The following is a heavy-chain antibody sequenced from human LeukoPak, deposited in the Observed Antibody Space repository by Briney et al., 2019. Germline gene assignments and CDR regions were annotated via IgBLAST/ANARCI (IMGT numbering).Heavy chain of an antibody. CDR1: GYSISSGYY. D-gene: IGHD1-14*01. CDR3: AREREPNWFDP. CDR2: IYHSGST. V-gene: IGHV4-38-2*02. J-gene: IGHJ5*02. Sequence: PSETLSLTCTVSGYSISSGYYWGWIRQPPGKGLEWIGSIYHSGSTYYNPSLKSRVTISVDTSKNQFSLKLSSVTAADTAVYYCAREREPNWFDPWGQGTLVTVSS.